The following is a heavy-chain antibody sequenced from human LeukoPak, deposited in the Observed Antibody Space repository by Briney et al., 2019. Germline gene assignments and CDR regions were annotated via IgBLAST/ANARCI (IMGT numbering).Heavy chain of an antibody. V-gene: IGHV3-30*04. CDR1: GVTFSSHA. Sequence: GGSLRLSCAASGVTFSSHAMHWVRQAPGKGLEWVAVISYDGSNKYYADSVKGRFTISRDNAKNSLYLQMNSLRVEDTAVYYCARCTTGRTFGSLREIKRSREIDYWGQGTLVTVSS. J-gene: IGHJ4*02. CDR3: ARCTTGRTFGSLREIKRSREIDY. D-gene: IGHD1-1*01. CDR2: ISYDGSNK.